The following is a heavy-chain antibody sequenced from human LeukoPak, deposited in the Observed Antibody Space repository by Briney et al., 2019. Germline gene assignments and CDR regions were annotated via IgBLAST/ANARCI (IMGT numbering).Heavy chain of an antibody. CDR1: DASISSSYFY. D-gene: IGHD1-26*01. Sequence: SETLSLTCTVSDASISSSYFYWSWIRQPPGKGLEWIGNVFHSGSTHYSPSPKSRVTISVDTSRKQFSLRLSAATAADTAVYYCARQRGGSWVNDYWGQGTLVTVSS. V-gene: IGHV4-39*01. J-gene: IGHJ4*02. CDR3: ARQRGGSWVNDY. CDR2: VFHSGST.